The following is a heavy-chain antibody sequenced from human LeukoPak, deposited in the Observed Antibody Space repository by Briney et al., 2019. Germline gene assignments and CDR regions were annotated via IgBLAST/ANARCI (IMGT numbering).Heavy chain of an antibody. D-gene: IGHD5-12*01. J-gene: IGHJ4*02. V-gene: IGHV4-30-2*01. CDR3: ARGRGYSGYTYFDY. Sequence: PSETLSLTCAVSGGSISSGGYSWSWIRQPPGKGLEWIGYIYHSGSTYYNPSLKSRVTTSVDWSKNQFSLKLSSVTAADTAVYYCARGRGYSGYTYFDYWGQGTLVTVSS. CDR2: IYHSGST. CDR1: GGSISSGGYS.